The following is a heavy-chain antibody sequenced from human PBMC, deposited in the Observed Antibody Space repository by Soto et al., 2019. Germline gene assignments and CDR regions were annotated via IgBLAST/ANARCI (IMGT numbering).Heavy chain of an antibody. CDR3: VKDAPQPFSD. V-gene: IGHV3-23*01. Sequence: GGSLRLSCAASGVDFSNYGMSGVRQAPGKGLEWVSAISGTAHASYYAASVKGRFTISRDNSKNTLYLHMNSLRVEDTAVYFCVKDAPQPFSDWGQGTLVTVSS. D-gene: IGHD3-3*02. CDR1: GVDFSNYG. J-gene: IGHJ4*02. CDR2: ISGTAHAS.